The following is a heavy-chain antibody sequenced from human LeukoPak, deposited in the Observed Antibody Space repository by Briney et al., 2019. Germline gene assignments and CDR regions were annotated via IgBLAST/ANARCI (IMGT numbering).Heavy chain of an antibody. V-gene: IGHV4-31*03. CDR3: ARDLAVTTDYYYGMDV. CDR1: GGSISSGGYY. Sequence: SETLSLTCTVSGGSISSGGYYWSWIRQHPGKGLEWIGYIYYSGSTYYNPSLKSRVTISVDTSKNQFSLELSSVTAADTAVYYCARDLAVTTDYYYGMDVWGQGTTVTVSS. CDR2: IYYSGST. J-gene: IGHJ6*02. D-gene: IGHD4-17*01.